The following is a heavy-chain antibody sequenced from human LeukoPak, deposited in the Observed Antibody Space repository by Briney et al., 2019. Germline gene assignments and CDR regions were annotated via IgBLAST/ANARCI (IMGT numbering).Heavy chain of an antibody. CDR2: ISGSGGST. D-gene: IGHD3-9*01. V-gene: IGHV3-23*01. CDR1: GFTLSSYA. Sequence: GGFLRLSCAASGFTLSSYAMSWVRQAPGKGLEWVSAISGSGGSTYYADSVKGRFTISRDNSKNTLYLQMNSLRAEDTAVYYCARPLTGYTYGMDVWGQGTTVTVSS. J-gene: IGHJ6*02. CDR3: ARPLTGYTYGMDV.